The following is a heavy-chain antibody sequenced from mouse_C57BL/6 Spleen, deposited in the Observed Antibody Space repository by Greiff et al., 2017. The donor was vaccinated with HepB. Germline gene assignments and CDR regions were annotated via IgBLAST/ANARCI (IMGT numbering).Heavy chain of an antibody. Sequence: EVQGVESGGGLVKPGGSLKLSCAASGFTFSSYTMSWVRQTPEKRLEWVATISGGGGNTYYPDSVKGRFTISRDNAKNTLYLQMSSLRSEDTALYYCARGGLRYFDYWGQGTTLTVSS. D-gene: IGHD1-1*01. CDR3: ARGGLRYFDY. J-gene: IGHJ2*01. CDR1: GFTFSSYT. V-gene: IGHV5-9*01. CDR2: ISGGGGNT.